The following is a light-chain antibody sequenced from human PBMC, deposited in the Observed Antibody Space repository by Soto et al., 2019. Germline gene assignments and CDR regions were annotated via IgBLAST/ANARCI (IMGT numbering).Light chain of an antibody. CDR3: QQYNNWPPV. J-gene: IGKJ4*01. CDR2: KAS. Sequence: DIQMTQSPSTLSASFGGRVTIICRASQTISSWLAWYQQKGGQAPKLLISKASILDSGVPSRFSGSGSGTDFTLTISSLQSEDFAVYYCQQYNNWPPVFGGGTKVDIK. CDR1: QTISSW. V-gene: IGKV1-5*03.